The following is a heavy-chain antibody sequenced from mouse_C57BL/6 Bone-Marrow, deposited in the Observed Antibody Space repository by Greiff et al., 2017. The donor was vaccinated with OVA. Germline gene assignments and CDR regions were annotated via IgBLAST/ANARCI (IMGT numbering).Heavy chain of an antibody. V-gene: IGHV1-69*01. Sequence: QVQLQQSGAELVMPGASVKLSCKASGYTFTSYWMHWVKQRPGQGLEWIGEIDPSDSYTNYNQKFKGKSTLTVDKSSSTAYMQLSSLTSEDSAVYYCARRLTGGYYFDYWGQGTTLTVSS. CDR3: ARRLTGGYYFDY. D-gene: IGHD4-1*01. CDR2: IDPSDSYT. J-gene: IGHJ2*01. CDR1: GYTFTSYW.